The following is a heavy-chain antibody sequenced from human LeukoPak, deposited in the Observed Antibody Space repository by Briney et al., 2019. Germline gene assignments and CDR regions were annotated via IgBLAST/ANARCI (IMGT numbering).Heavy chain of an antibody. CDR2: ISGNGVGT. Sequence: QTGGSLRLSCAASGFTFSTYAMSWVRQAPGKGLEWVSAISGNGVGTYYTDSVKGRFTISRDNSKNTLSLQMNSLRAEDTAVYYCAKYRACGFGGCSQDYGGQGTLVTVSS. J-gene: IGHJ4*02. CDR1: GFTFSTYA. V-gene: IGHV3-23*01. CDR3: AKYRACGFGGCSQDY. D-gene: IGHD2-21*01.